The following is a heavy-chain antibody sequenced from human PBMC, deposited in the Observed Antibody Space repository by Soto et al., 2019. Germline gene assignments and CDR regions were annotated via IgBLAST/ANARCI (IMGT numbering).Heavy chain of an antibody. J-gene: IGHJ6*02. V-gene: IGHV3-23*01. CDR2: ISGSGGST. D-gene: IGHD6-13*01. Sequence: ISGSGGSTHYADSVKGRFTISRDNSKNTLYLQMNSLRAEDTAVYYCAKGLPVAAARYYYYYYGMDVWGQGTTVTVSS. CDR3: AKGLPVAAARYYYYYYGMDV.